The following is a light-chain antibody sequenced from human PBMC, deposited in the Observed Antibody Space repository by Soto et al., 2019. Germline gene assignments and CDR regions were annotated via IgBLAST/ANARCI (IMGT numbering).Light chain of an antibody. J-gene: IGLJ2*01. Sequence: QSALTQPPSASGTPGQRVTISCSGSSSNIGSNTVNWYQQFPGTAPKLLIYSNNQRPSGVPDRFSGSKSGTSASLAISGLQSEDEADYYCAAWDDSLNALFGGGTKLTVL. V-gene: IGLV1-44*01. CDR1: SSNIGSNT. CDR2: SNN. CDR3: AAWDDSLNAL.